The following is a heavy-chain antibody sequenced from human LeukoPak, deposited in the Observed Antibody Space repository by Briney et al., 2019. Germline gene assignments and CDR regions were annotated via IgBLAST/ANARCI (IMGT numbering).Heavy chain of an antibody. Sequence: ASVKVSCKASGYTFTGYDMHWVRQAPGQGLEWMGWINPNSGGTNYAQKFQGRVTMTRDTSISTAYMELSRLRSDDTAVYYCARVIVGSSSSDIDYWGQGTLVTVSS. CDR3: ARVIVGSSSSDIDY. D-gene: IGHD6-6*01. J-gene: IGHJ4*02. V-gene: IGHV1-2*02. CDR1: GYTFTGYD. CDR2: INPNSGGT.